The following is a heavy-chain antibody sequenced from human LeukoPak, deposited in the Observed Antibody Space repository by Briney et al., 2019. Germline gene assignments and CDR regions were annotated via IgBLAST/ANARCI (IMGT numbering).Heavy chain of an antibody. V-gene: IGHV3-9*01. Sequence: SLRLSCAASGFTFDGYAMHWVRQAPGKGLEWVSGISWNSGSIGYADSVKGRFTVSRDNAKNSLYLQMNSLRAEDTALYYCAKDIFTMVRGVVDYWGQGTLVTVSS. CDR3: AKDIFTMVRGVVDY. D-gene: IGHD3-10*01. CDR1: GFTFDGYA. CDR2: ISWNSGSI. J-gene: IGHJ4*02.